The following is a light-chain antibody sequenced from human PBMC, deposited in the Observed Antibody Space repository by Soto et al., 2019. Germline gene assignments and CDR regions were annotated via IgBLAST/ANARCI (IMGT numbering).Light chain of an antibody. CDR3: QQAFSFPFT. V-gene: IGKV1-12*01. Sequence: DIQMTQSPSSVSAYVGDRVTITCRASQDIRDWIAWYQQKPGKAPKLLISAAYSLQSGVPSRFSGSGSGTDFSLTISSLQSEDFATSYCQQAFSFPFTFGPGTKVDIK. CDR1: QDIRDW. J-gene: IGKJ3*01. CDR2: AAY.